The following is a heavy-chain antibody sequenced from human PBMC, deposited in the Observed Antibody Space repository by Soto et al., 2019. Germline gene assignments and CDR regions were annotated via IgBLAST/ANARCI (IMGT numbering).Heavy chain of an antibody. CDR2: IFNSGRGGST. Sequence: ETLSLTCSVSGGSISRYYWSWIRQPPGKGLEWIGYIFNSGRGGSTNYNPSLKSRVTISVDTSKNQFSLKLSSVTAADTAVYYCAREVVARSGSVRSYGMGVWGQGTTVTVSS. V-gene: IGHV4-4*08. D-gene: IGHD3-3*01. J-gene: IGHJ6*02. CDR3: AREVVARSGSVRSYGMGV. CDR1: GGSISRYY.